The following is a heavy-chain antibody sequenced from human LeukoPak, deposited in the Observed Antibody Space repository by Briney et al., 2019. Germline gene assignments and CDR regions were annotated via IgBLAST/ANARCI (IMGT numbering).Heavy chain of an antibody. D-gene: IGHD3-22*01. CDR2: IMQDGSEK. J-gene: IGHJ5*02. CDR1: GFTFSSYW. V-gene: IGHV3-7*01. CDR3: ASVYYYDTPWFDP. Sequence: GGSLRLSCAASGFTFSSYWMSWVRQAPGKGLEWVANIMQDGSEKYYVDSVKGRFTISRDNAKNSLYLQMNSLRAEDTAVYYCASVYYYDTPWFDPWGQGTLVTVSS.